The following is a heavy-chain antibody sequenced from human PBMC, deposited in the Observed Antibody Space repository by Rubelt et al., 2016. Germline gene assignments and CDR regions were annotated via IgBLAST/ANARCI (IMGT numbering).Heavy chain of an antibody. CDR1: GDSISRSSYY. Sequence: QLQLQESGPGLVKPSETLSLTCTVSGDSISRSSYYWGWIRQPPGKGLEWIGHVYYSGSTHYNPSLKSRVTISVDTSKNNFSRKRKSVTAAETAVYYCARSSNWGPDYWGQGTLVIVSS. CDR3: ARSSNWGPDY. V-gene: IGHV4-39*02. CDR2: VYYSGST. D-gene: IGHD7-27*01. J-gene: IGHJ4*02.